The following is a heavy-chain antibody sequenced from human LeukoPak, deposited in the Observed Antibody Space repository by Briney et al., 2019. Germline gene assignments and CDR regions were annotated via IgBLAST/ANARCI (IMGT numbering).Heavy chain of an antibody. CDR1: GGSFSYYY. V-gene: IGHV4-34*01. Sequence: SETLSLTCAVYGGSFSYYYWSWIRQPPGKGLEWIGEINQSGSTNYNPSLKSRVTISVDTSKNQFSLKLSSVTAADTAVYYCARALGYCSSTSCSFDIWGLGTMVTVSS. D-gene: IGHD2-2*01. J-gene: IGHJ3*02. CDR3: ARALGYCSSTSCSFDI. CDR2: INQSGST.